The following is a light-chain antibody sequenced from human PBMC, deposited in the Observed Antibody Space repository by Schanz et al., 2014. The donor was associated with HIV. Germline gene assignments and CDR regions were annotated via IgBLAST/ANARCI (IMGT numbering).Light chain of an antibody. V-gene: IGLV2-8*01. CDR3: CSYAGSSTWV. J-gene: IGLJ3*02. CDR1: SSDVGGYNY. CDR2: EVN. Sequence: QSALTQPPSASGSPGQSVTISCTGTSSDVGGYNYVSWYQQHPGKALKLMIYEVNKRPSGVPDRFSGTKSGNTASLTISGLQAEDEADYYCCSYAGSSTWVFGGGTKLTVL.